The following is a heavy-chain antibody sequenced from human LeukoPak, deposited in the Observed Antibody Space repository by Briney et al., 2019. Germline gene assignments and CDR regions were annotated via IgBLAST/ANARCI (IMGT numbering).Heavy chain of an antibody. D-gene: IGHD2-2*01. CDR3: ARSGCSSTSCYLRD. CDR1: GFTFSSYW. J-gene: IGHJ4*02. V-gene: IGHV3-7*01. CDR2: IKQDGSEK. Sequence: GGSLRLSCAASGFTFSSYWMSWVRQAPGKGLGWVANIKQDGSEKYYVDSVKGRFTISRDNAKNSLYLQMNSLRAEDTAVYYCARSGCSSTSCYLRDWGQGTLVTVSS.